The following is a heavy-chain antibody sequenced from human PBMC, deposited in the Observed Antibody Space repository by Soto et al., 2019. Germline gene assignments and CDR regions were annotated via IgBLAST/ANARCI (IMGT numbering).Heavy chain of an antibody. Sequence: PGGSLRLSCAASGFPVSSNYMSWVRPAPGKGLEWVSVIYSGGSTYYADSVKGRFTISRDNSKNTLYLQMNSLRAEDTAVYYCARDLRGSGSSVYYYYYGMDVWGQGTTVTVSS. CDR2: IYSGGST. D-gene: IGHD3-10*01. CDR1: GFPVSSNY. CDR3: ARDLRGSGSSVYYYYYGMDV. J-gene: IGHJ6*02. V-gene: IGHV3-53*01.